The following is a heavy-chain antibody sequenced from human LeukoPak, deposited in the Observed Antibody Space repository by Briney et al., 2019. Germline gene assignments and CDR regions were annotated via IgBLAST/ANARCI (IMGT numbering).Heavy chain of an antibody. CDR2: TYYGSKWSN. CDR3: ARGGGAFDI. Sequence: SQTLSLTCAISGDSVSSNSAAWSWIRQSPSRGLEWLGRTYYGSKWSNDYAVSVKSRITINPDTSKNQFSLQLNSVTPEDTAVYYCARGGGAFDIWGQGTMVTVTS. J-gene: IGHJ3*02. V-gene: IGHV6-1*01. CDR1: GDSVSSNSAA.